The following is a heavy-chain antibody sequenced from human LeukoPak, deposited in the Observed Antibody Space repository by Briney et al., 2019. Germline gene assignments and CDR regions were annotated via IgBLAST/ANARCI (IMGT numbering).Heavy chain of an antibody. CDR1: GDTLTVHN. CDR3: AVSVQAASIPAFDY. CDR2: IHPSSGGT. V-gene: IGHV1-2*02. J-gene: IGHJ4*02. Sequence: APVKVSCRASGDTLTVHNMHWMRQAPGQGLEWMGWIHPSSGGTKHAQKFQGRVTMTRDTSISTAYMELSSLRSDDTAVSYCAVSVQAASIPAFDYWGQGALVTVSS. D-gene: IGHD6-25*01.